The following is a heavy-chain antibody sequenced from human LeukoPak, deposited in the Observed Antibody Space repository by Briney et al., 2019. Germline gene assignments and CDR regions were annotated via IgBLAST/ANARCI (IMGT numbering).Heavy chain of an antibody. CDR1: GGTFSSYY. V-gene: IGHV4-34*08. CDR3: ATWSCIGGTCYLGFWY. J-gene: IGHJ4*02. CDR2: INHSGST. D-gene: IGHD2-15*01. Sequence: SETLSLTCAVSGGTFSSYYWSWIRQPPGKGLEWIGEINHSGSTKYNPSLKSRVTISVDTSKNQFSLKLSSVTAADTAVYYCATWSCIGGTCYLGFWYWGQGTLVTVSS.